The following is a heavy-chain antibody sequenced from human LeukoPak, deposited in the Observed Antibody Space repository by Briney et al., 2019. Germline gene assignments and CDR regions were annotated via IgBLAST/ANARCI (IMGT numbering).Heavy chain of an antibody. D-gene: IGHD5-18*01. CDR1: GFIFNS. CDR3: ARSYGYGVDAFDI. Sequence: GSLRLSCAVSGFIFNSMNWVRQAPGKGLEWVSSISTSSIYIYYADSVKGRFTISRDNAKNSLYLQMNSLRAEDTAVYYCARSYGYGVDAFDIWGQGTMVTVSS. V-gene: IGHV3-21*04. J-gene: IGHJ3*02. CDR2: ISTSSIYI.